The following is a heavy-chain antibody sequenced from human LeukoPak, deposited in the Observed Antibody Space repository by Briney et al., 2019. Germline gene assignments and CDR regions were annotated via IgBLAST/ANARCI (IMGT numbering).Heavy chain of an antibody. V-gene: IGHV4-59*01. D-gene: IGHD6-13*01. J-gene: IGHJ5*02. CDR1: GGSISGYY. Sequence: PSETLSLTCTVSGGSISGYYWSWIRQPPGKGLEWIGYIYYSGSTNYNPSLKSRVTMSVDTSKNQFSLKLSSVTAADTAVYYCARGCSAGTPHNWFDPWGQGTLVTVSS. CDR3: ARGCSAGTPHNWFDP. CDR2: IYYSGST.